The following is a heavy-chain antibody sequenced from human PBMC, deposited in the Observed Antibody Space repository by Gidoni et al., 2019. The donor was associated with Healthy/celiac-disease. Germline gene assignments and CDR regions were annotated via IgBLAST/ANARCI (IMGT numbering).Heavy chain of an antibody. D-gene: IGHD4-17*01. CDR1: GGSISSSSYY. Sequence: QLQLQESGPGLVKPSETLSLTCTVSGGSISSSSYYWGWIRQPPGKGLEWIGSIYYSGRTYYNPSLKSRVTISVDTSKNQFSLKLSSVTAADTAVYYCARVDIRYWYFDYWGQGTLVTVSS. CDR3: ARVDIRYWYFDY. CDR2: IYYSGRT. V-gene: IGHV4-39*01. J-gene: IGHJ4*02.